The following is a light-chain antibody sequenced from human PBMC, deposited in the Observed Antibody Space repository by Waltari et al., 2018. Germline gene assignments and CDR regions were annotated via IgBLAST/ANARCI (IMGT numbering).Light chain of an antibody. CDR1: QTVLYSSDNNNY. Sequence: DIVMTQSPDSLAVSLGERAPINCKSSQTVLYSSDNNNYLAWYLQKLGQPPKLLIYWASTRASGVPDRFSGSGSGTDFTLTISSLQAEDVAVYYCQQYYDTPRTFGQGTRVEIK. CDR3: QQYYDTPRT. V-gene: IGKV4-1*01. CDR2: WAS. J-gene: IGKJ1*01.